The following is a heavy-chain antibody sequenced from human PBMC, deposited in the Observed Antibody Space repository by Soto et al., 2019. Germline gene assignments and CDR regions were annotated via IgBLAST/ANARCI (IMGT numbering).Heavy chain of an antibody. V-gene: IGHV3-23*01. CDR1: GFTFSSYA. Sequence: EVQLLESGGGLVQPGGSLRVSCAASGFTFSSYAMSWVRQAPGKGLEWVSGISGSGGSTYYADSVKGRFTISRDTSKNTLYLQMDSLRAEDTALYYCARDWGSDFGGLFDYWGRGTLVTVSS. D-gene: IGHD4-17*01. CDR2: ISGSGGST. CDR3: ARDWGSDFGGLFDY. J-gene: IGHJ4*02.